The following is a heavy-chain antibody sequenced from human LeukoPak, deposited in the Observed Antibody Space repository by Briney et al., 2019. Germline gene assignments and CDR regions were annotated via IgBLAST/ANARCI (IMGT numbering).Heavy chain of an antibody. J-gene: IGHJ4*02. D-gene: IGHD1-26*01. Sequence: GVSVKVSCKASGYTFTGYYMHWVRQAPGQGLEWMGWINPNSGGTNYAQKFQGRVTMTRDTSISTAYMELSRLRSDDTAVYYCARVGTRLLHSPNFDYWGQGTLVTVSS. V-gene: IGHV1-2*02. CDR1: GYTFTGYY. CDR2: INPNSGGT. CDR3: ARVGTRLLHSPNFDY.